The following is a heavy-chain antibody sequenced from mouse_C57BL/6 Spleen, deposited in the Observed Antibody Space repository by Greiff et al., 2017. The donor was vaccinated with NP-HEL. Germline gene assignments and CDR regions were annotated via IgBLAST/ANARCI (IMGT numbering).Heavy chain of an antibody. CDR1: GYAFSSSW. CDR3: AREGKDY. V-gene: IGHV1-82*01. J-gene: IGHJ2*01. CDR2: IYPGDGDT. Sequence: QVQLQQSGPELVKPGASVKISCKASGYAFSSSWMNWVEQRPGKGLEWIGRIYPGDGDTNYNGKFKGKATLTADKSSSTAYMQLSSLTSEDSAVYFCAREGKDYWGQGTTLTVSS.